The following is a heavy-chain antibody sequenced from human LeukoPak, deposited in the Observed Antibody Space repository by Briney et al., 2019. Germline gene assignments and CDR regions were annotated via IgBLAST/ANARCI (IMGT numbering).Heavy chain of an antibody. D-gene: IGHD4-17*01. V-gene: IGHV3-48*01. CDR1: GFTFRSHS. CDR2: ISSSSTNI. Sequence: GGSLRLSCAASGFTFRSHSMNWVRQAPGKGLEWVSSISSSSTNIYYADSVKGRFTISRDNSKNTLYLQMNSLRAEDTAVYYCARDTGPTTKRNYFDYWGQGTLVTVSS. CDR3: ARDTGPTTKRNYFDY. J-gene: IGHJ4*02.